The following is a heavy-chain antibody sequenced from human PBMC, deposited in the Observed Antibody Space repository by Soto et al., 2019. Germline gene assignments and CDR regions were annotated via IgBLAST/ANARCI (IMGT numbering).Heavy chain of an antibody. Sequence: SETLSLTCTVSGGSISSGDYYWSWLRQPPGKGLEWIGYIYYSGSTYYNPSLKSRVTISVDTSKNQFSLKLSSVTAADTAVSYCAREATIAARLESWGQGTLVTVSS. CDR2: IYYSGST. J-gene: IGHJ4*02. V-gene: IGHV4-30-4*01. CDR3: AREATIAARLES. CDR1: GGSISSGDYY. D-gene: IGHD6-6*01.